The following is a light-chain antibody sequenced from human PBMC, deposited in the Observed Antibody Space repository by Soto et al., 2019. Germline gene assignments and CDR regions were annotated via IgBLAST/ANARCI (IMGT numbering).Light chain of an antibody. Sequence: EIVMTQSPATLSVSPGGRATLSCRASQSISDTLAWYQQKPGQAPRLLIHGASTRATGFPARFSGSGSGTDFTLTISSLQSEDFAVYYCQQRSKWPPSFGPGTKVEIK. CDR3: QQRSKWPPS. J-gene: IGKJ3*01. CDR1: QSISDT. CDR2: GAS. V-gene: IGKV3-15*01.